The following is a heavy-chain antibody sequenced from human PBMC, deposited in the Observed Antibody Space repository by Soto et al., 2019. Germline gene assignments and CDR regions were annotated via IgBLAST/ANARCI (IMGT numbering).Heavy chain of an antibody. J-gene: IGHJ4*02. D-gene: IGHD5-12*01. V-gene: IGHV3-30*18. CDR1: GFTFSSYG. CDR2: ISYDGSNK. CDR3: AKDGGYSGYAELDY. Sequence: QVQLVESGGGVVQPGRSLRRSCAASGFTFSSYGMHWVRQAPGKGLEWVAVISYDGSNKYYADSVKGRFTISRDNSKNTLYLQMNSLRAEDTAVYYCAKDGGYSGYAELDYWGQGTLVTVSS.